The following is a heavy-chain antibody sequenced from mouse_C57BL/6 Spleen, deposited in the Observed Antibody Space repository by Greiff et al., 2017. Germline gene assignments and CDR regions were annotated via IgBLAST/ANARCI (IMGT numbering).Heavy chain of an antibody. D-gene: IGHD2-5*01. CDR3: AGGYYSNRCAY. CDR1: GFSLTSYG. Sequence: QVQLQQSGPGLVAPSQSLSITCTVSGFSLTSYGVDWVRQSPGKGLEWLGVIWGVGSTNYNSALKSRLSISKDNSKSRVYLKRNSLQTDDTAMDYCAGGYYSNRCAYWGQGTLVTVSA. J-gene: IGHJ3*01. CDR2: IWGVGST. V-gene: IGHV2-6*01.